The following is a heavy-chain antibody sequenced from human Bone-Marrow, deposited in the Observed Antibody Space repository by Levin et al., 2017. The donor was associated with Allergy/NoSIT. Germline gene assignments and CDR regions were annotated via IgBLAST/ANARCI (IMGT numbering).Heavy chain of an antibody. CDR2: ISSGNAD. CDR1: GVNIIGHG. J-gene: IGHJ6*03. V-gene: IGHV3-23*05. Sequence: GGSLRLSCVVSGVNIIGHGMTWFRQAPGKGLEWVSGISSGNADYFADSVKGRFTISRDNSKNTLYLHMNRLRADDTAMYYCAKVADDFRPGGLHYMDVWGRGTSVAVSS. CDR3: AKVADDFRPGGLHYMDV. D-gene: IGHD2-21*02.